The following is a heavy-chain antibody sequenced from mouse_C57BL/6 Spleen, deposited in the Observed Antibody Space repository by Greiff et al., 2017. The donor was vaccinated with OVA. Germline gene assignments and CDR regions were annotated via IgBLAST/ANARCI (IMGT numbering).Heavy chain of an antibody. V-gene: IGHV1-55*01. CDR3: ARGNYYYDY. CDR1: GYTFTSYW. CDR2: IYPGSGRT. Sequence: QVQLQQPGAELVKPGASVKMSCKASGYTFTSYWITWVKQRPGQGLEWIGAIYPGSGRTNNNEKFKSKATLTVDTSSSTAYMQLSSLTSEDSAVYYCARGNYYYDYWGQGTTLTVSS. D-gene: IGHD2-4*01. J-gene: IGHJ2*01.